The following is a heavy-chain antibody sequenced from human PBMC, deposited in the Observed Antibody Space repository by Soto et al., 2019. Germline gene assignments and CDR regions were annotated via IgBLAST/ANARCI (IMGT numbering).Heavy chain of an antibody. CDR1: GDSVSSNSAG. CDR3: ARGEQYSGRIFDY. CDR2: TYYRSKWYY. D-gene: IGHD1-26*01. Sequence: SQTLSLTCAITGDSVSSNSAGWSWVRQSPSRGLEWLGRTYYRSKWYYEYAVSVRGRITTNPDTSKNQYSLQLNSVTPEDTAVYFYARGEQYSGRIFDYWGQGTLVTVSS. V-gene: IGHV6-1*01. J-gene: IGHJ4*01.